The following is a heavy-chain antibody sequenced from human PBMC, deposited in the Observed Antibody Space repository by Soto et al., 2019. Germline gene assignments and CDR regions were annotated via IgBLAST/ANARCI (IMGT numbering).Heavy chain of an antibody. V-gene: IGHV3-11*01. CDR1: GFTFSDYY. J-gene: IGHJ5*02. CDR3: ARDLFEVPAATPNNWFDP. CDR2: ISSSGSTI. Sequence: QVQLVESGGGLVKPGGSLRLSCAASGFTFSDYYMSWIRQAPGKGLEWVSYISSSGSTIYYADSVKGRFTISRDNAKKSLYLQMNSLRAEDTAVYYCARDLFEVPAATPNNWFDPWGQGTLVTVSS. D-gene: IGHD2-2*01.